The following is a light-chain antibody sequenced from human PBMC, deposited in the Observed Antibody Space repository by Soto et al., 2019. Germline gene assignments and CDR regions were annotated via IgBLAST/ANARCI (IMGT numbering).Light chain of an antibody. J-gene: IGKJ1*01. V-gene: IGKV1-5*03. Sequence: DIQMTQSPSTLSASVGDRVTLTCRASQSINSWLAWYQQRPGKAPKLLIYKTSSLQSGVPSRFSGSGSGTEFTLTISSLQPDDFATYYCQQYNSYTWTFGQGTKVDI. CDR3: QQYNSYTWT. CDR1: QSINSW. CDR2: KTS.